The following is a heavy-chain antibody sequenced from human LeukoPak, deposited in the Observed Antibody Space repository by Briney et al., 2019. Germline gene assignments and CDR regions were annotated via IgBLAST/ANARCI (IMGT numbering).Heavy chain of an antibody. Sequence: SETLSLTCTVSGGSISSSSYYWGWIRQPPGKGLEWIGSIYYSGSTYYNPSLKSRVTISVDTSKNQFSLKLSSVTAADTAVYYCARHAWGSGRGAFDIWGQGTMVTVSS. J-gene: IGHJ3*02. D-gene: IGHD3-10*01. CDR1: GGSISSSSYY. CDR2: IYYSGST. CDR3: ARHAWGSGRGAFDI. V-gene: IGHV4-39*07.